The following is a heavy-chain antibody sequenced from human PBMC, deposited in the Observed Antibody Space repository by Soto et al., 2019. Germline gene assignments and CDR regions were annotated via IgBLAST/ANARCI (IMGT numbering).Heavy chain of an antibody. CDR2: INWNSGTI. CDR3: VKDYGADYYYYGMDV. D-gene: IGHD4-17*01. CDR1: GFTLDDYA. J-gene: IGHJ6*02. V-gene: IGHV3-9*01. Sequence: EVELVESGGDLVQPGRSLRLSCAASGFTLDDYAMHWVRQAPGKGLEWVSGINWNSGTIGYVDSVKGRFTISRDNAKNSLYLQMNSLRPEDTALYYCVKDYGADYYYYGMDVWGQGTTVTVSS.